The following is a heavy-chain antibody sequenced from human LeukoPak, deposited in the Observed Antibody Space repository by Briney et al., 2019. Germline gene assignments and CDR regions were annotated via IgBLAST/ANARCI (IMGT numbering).Heavy chain of an antibody. J-gene: IGHJ6*04. CDR3: AKEGAYGSGSPLGFFGMDV. Sequence: PGGSLRLSCAASGFTFSSYAMSWVRQAPGKGLEWVAVISNDGSNEYYADSAKGRFTISRDNSKNTLYVQVNSLRPEDTAVYYCAKEGAYGSGSPLGFFGMDVWGRGTTVTVSS. D-gene: IGHD3-10*01. V-gene: IGHV3-30*18. CDR1: GFTFSSYA. CDR2: ISNDGSNE.